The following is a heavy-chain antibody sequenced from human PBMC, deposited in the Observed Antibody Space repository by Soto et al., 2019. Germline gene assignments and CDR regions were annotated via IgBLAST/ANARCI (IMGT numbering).Heavy chain of an antibody. CDR2: ISYDGSNK. Sequence: PGGSLRLSCAASGFTFSSYAMHWVRQAPGKGLEWVAVISYDGSNKYYADSVKGRFTISRDNSKNTLCLQMNSLRAEDTAVYYCARESRSWSATMIVVVSCAFDIWGKGTMVTVSS. V-gene: IGHV3-30-3*01. CDR3: ARESRSWSATMIVVVSCAFDI. D-gene: IGHD3-22*01. CDR1: GFTFSSYA. J-gene: IGHJ3*02.